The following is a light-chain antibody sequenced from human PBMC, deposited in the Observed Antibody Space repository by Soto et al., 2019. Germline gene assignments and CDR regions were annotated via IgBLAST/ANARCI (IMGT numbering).Light chain of an antibody. CDR2: DVS. Sequence: QSALTQPASVSGSPGQSITISCTGTSSDVGGYNYVSWYQQHPGKAPKLMIYDVSHRPSGVSNRFSGSKSGNTASLTISGLQADDEADYYCSSSTSSSTRVFGGGTQLTVL. J-gene: IGLJ2*01. CDR3: SSSTSSSTRV. CDR1: SSDVGGYNY. V-gene: IGLV2-14*01.